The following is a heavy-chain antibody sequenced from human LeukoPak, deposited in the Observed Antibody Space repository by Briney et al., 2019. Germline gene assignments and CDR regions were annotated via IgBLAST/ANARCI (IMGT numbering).Heavy chain of an antibody. CDR1: GYTFTGYY. V-gene: IGHV1-2*02. CDR2: ISPNSGGT. D-gene: IGHD5-12*01. CDR3: ARVPTYSGYDRNWFDP. Sequence: GASVKVSCKASGYTFTGYYMHWVRQAPGQGLEWMGWISPNSGGTNYAQKFQGRVTMTRDTSISTAYMELSRLRSDDTAVYYCARVPTYSGYDRNWFDPWGQGTLVTVSS. J-gene: IGHJ5*02.